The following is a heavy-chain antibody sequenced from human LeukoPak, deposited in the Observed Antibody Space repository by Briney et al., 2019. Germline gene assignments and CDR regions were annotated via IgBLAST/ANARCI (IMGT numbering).Heavy chain of an antibody. D-gene: IGHD6-19*01. Sequence: SETLSLTCTVSGGSISGYYWSWIRQPPGKGLEWIGYIYYNVSTNYNPSLKSRVTISIDMSKNQFSLRLSSVTAADTAMYYCVKSGGYGLIDYWGQGTLVTVSS. CDR2: IYYNVST. J-gene: IGHJ4*02. CDR1: GGSISGYY. V-gene: IGHV4-59*08. CDR3: VKSGGYGLIDY.